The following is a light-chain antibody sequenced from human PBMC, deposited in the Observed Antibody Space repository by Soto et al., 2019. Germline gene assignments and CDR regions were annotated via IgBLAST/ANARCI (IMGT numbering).Light chain of an antibody. CDR3: TSWDGSLNAWV. CDR1: SSNIGSNS. V-gene: IGLV1-44*01. CDR2: SDN. Sequence: QSVLTQAPSASGTPGQRVTISCSGSSSNIGSNSVNWYQQLPGATPKLLIYSDNQRPSGVPDRFSGSRSGTSASLAISGLQSEDEADYYCTSWDGSLNAWVFGGGTKLTVL. J-gene: IGLJ3*02.